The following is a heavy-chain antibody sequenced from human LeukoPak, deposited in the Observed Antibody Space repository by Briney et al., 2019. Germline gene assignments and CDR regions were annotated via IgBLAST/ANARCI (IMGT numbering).Heavy chain of an antibody. CDR2: VNHSGYT. J-gene: IGHJ4*02. V-gene: IGHV4-34*01. CDR1: GVSFSTYY. CDR3: ARQLYGSDY. Sequence: PSETLSLTCDVSGVSFSTYYWSWIRQSPEKGLEWNGEVNHSGYTNYNPSLKGRVTISVDTSKNQFSLKLSSVTAADTAVYYCARQLYGSDYWGQGTLVTVSS. D-gene: IGHD4-17*01.